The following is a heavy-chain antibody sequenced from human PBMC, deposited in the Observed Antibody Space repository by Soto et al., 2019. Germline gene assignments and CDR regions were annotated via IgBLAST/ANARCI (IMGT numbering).Heavy chain of an antibody. CDR1: GGSISSGHYY. Sequence: QVQLQESGPGLVKPSQTLSLTCTVSGGSISSGHYYWSWVRQHSGKGLEWIGYIHHSGSTYYNPSLKXRXTXXVDTSKNQFSLKLTSVTAADTAVYYCARVSDVPAASNWFGPWGQGTLVTVSS. CDR2: IHHSGST. D-gene: IGHD2-2*01. J-gene: IGHJ5*02. V-gene: IGHV4-31*03. CDR3: ARVSDVPAASNWFGP.